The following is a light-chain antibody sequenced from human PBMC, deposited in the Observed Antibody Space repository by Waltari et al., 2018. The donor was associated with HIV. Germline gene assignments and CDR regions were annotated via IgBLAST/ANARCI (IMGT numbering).Light chain of an antibody. Sequence: SYELTQPPSVSVSPGHTASITSSGDKLGDKYACWYQQKPGQSPVLVIYQDTKRPSGIPERFSGSNSGNTATLTISGTQTLDEADYYCQAWDSSTVVFGGGTKLTVL. J-gene: IGLJ2*01. CDR1: KLGDKY. V-gene: IGLV3-1*01. CDR2: QDT. CDR3: QAWDSSTVV.